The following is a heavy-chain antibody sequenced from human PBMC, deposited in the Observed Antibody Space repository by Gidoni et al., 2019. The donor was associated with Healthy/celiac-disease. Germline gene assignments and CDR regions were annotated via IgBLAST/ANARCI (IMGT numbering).Heavy chain of an antibody. D-gene: IGHD3-22*01. V-gene: IGHV1-69*06. CDR3: ARPRDYYDSSGYYFEAFDI. J-gene: IGHJ3*02. CDR2: IIPIFGTA. Sequence: QVQLVQSGAEVKKPGSSVKVSCKASGGTFSSYAISWVRQAPGQGLEWMGGIIPIFGTANYAQKFQGRVTITADKSTSTAYMELSSLRSEDTAVYYCARPRDYYDSSGYYFEAFDIWGQGTMVTVSS. CDR1: GGTFSSYA.